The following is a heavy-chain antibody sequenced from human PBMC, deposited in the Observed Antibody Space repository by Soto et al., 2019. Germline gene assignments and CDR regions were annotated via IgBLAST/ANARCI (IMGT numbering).Heavy chain of an antibody. CDR1: GDSVSSGDYY. Sequence: PSETLSLTCSVSGDSVSSGDYYCSWIRQPRGKGLEWIGHVYFSGSTNYIPSLKSRVTMSVDTAKNQFSLKLNSVTAADTAVYYCARESGGDYVSWGQGTLVTVS. CDR3: ARESGGDYVS. CDR2: VYFSGST. V-gene: IGHV4-61*08. D-gene: IGHD2-21*02. J-gene: IGHJ5*02.